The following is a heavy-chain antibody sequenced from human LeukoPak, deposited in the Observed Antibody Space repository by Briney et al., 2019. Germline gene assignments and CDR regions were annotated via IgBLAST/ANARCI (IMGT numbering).Heavy chain of an antibody. J-gene: IGHJ4*02. CDR1: GDSISSGDYY. Sequence: SETLSLTCTVSGDSISSGDYYWSWIRQPAGKGLEWIGRISSSGSTNYNPSLKSRVTISVDKSKNQFSLKLSSVTAADTAAYYCARRVPDYSFDYWGQGPLVTVSS. CDR3: ARRVPDYSFDY. CDR2: ISSSGST. V-gene: IGHV4-61*02. D-gene: IGHD1-14*01.